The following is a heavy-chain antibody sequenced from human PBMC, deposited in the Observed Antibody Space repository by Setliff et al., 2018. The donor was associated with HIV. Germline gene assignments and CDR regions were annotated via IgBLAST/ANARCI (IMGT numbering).Heavy chain of an antibody. V-gene: IGHV4-31*03. Sequence: SETLSLTCTVSGGSISSGSYYWSWIRQPAGKGLEWIGYIYYSGSTYYNPSLKSRVTISVDTSKNQFSLKLSSVTAADTAVYYCASLMYYYGSGSYKVFDYWGQGTLVTVSS. CDR2: IYYSGST. CDR1: GGSISSGSYY. CDR3: ASLMYYYGSGSYKVFDY. D-gene: IGHD3-10*01. J-gene: IGHJ4*02.